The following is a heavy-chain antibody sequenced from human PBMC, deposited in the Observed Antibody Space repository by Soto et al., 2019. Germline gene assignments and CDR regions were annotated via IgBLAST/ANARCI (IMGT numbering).Heavy chain of an antibody. CDR3: ARDPVLRFLEWPRYGMAV. J-gene: IGHJ6*01. V-gene: IGHV4-30-4*01. CDR2: IYYSVST. CDR1: GGSISSGDYY. D-gene: IGHD3-3*01. Sequence: PSETLSLTCTVSGGSISSGDYYWSWILHPPGKGLEWIGYIYYSVSTYYNPSLRSRVTISVDTSKNQFSLKLSSVTAADTAVYYCARDPVLRFLEWPRYGMAVWGQGSTVT.